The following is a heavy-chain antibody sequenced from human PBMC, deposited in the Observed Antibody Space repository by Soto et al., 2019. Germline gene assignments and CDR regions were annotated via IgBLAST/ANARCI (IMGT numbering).Heavy chain of an antibody. CDR3: ARGTVTSGRWFGP. J-gene: IGHJ5*02. V-gene: IGHV1-18*04. Sequence: QVHLVQSETEVKEPGASVTVSCKTSHATFTGYTINWVRQAPGQGLEWLGWISSLNGNTYYARDLQGRLTMTTNTSATTAYMELRSLRSDDTAVYFSARGTVTSGRWFGPWGQGTLVTVSS. CDR1: HATFTGYT. D-gene: IGHD4-17*01. CDR2: ISSLNGNT.